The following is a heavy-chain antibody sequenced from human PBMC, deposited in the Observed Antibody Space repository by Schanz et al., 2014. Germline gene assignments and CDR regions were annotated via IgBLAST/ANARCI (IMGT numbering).Heavy chain of an antibody. Sequence: EVQLLESGGGLVQPGGSLRLSCAASGFTFSSYAMSWVRQAPGKGLEWVSIIFTDGRTYYADSVKGRFTISRDNSKNTVYIQMNSLRAEDTAVYYCARKMKLGVYGGKGHDSLDIWGQGTMVTVSS. V-gene: IGHV3-66*01. D-gene: IGHD4-17*01. CDR1: GFTFSSYA. CDR3: ARKMKLGVYGGKGHDSLDI. CDR2: IFTDGRT. J-gene: IGHJ3*02.